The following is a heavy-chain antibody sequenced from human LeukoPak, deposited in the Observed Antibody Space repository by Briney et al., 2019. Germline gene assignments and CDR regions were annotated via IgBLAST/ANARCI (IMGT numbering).Heavy chain of an antibody. V-gene: IGHV3-30*19. Sequence: GGSLRLSCAASGFTFSSYGMHWVRQAPGKGLEWVAVIWYDGSNKYYADSVKGRFTISRDNSKNTLYLQMNSLRAEDTAVYYCARSLVAGRDYYYYGMDVWGQGTTVTVSS. CDR2: IWYDGSNK. J-gene: IGHJ6*02. CDR3: ARSLVAGRDYYYYGMDV. CDR1: GFTFSSYG. D-gene: IGHD6-19*01.